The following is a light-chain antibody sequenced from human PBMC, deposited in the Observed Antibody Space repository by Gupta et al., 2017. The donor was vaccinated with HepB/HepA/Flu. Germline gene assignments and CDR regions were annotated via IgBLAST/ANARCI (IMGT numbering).Light chain of an antibody. J-gene: IGKJ1*01. CDR2: AAS. V-gene: IGKV1-39*01. CDR1: QSIRSY. CDR3: QQTYNTPWT. Sequence: DIQMTQSPSSLSASVGDRVTITCRASQSIRSYLNWYQQKPGKAPKLLLYAASSLQGGVPSRFSGSGSGTDFTLTISSLRPEDFATYYWQQTYNTPWTFGQGTKVEI.